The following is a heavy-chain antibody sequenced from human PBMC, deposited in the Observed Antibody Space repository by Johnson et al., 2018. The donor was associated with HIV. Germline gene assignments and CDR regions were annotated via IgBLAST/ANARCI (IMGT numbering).Heavy chain of an antibody. J-gene: IGHJ3*02. Sequence: QEQLVESGGGLVQPGGSLRLSCAASGFTFSSYGMHWARQAPGKGLEWVAFIRYDGSNKYYAYSVKGRVTISRDNSNNTLYLQMNSLRAEDMAVYYCARDLSRYIAVATFDAFDIWGQGTMVTVSS. CDR2: IRYDGSNK. CDR3: ARDLSRYIAVATFDAFDI. V-gene: IGHV3-30*02. D-gene: IGHD6-19*01. CDR1: GFTFSSYG.